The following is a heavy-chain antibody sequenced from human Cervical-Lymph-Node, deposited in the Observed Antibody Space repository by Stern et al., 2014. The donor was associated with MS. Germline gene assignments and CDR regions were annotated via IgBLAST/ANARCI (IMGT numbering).Heavy chain of an antibody. CDR3: ASPVTLTVGAMDV. J-gene: IGHJ6*02. D-gene: IGHD4-17*01. CDR2: IIPVFGTA. V-gene: IGHV1-69*01. Sequence: QLVQSGAEVKKPGSSVKVSCKASGGTFSTYPIIWVRQAPGQGLEWMGGIIPVFGTANYAQKFQGRVTITAADSSSTAYMELSSLRSEDTAVYYCASPVTLTVGAMDVWGQGTTITVSS. CDR1: GGTFSTYP.